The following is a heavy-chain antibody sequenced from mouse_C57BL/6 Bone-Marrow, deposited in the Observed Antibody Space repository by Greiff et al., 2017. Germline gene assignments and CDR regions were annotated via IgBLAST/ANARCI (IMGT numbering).Heavy chain of an antibody. CDR1: GFTFTDYY. CDR3: DCYTPDGYCPY. Sequence: EVKLVESGGGLVQPGASLSLSCAASGFTFTDYYMSWVRQPPGKALEWLGFIRNKANGYTTEYSAYVKGRFTITRDNSQSILYLQMHAMRAAYSATYYCDCYTPDGYCPYWGQGTTLTVSS. D-gene: IGHD2-3*01. CDR2: IRNKANGYTT. V-gene: IGHV7-3*01. J-gene: IGHJ2*01.